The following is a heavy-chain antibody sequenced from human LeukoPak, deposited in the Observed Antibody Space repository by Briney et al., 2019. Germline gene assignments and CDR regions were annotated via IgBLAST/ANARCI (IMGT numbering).Heavy chain of an antibody. CDR1: GGSISSYY. J-gene: IGHJ3*02. D-gene: IGHD3-10*01. Sequence: PSETLSLTCTVSGGSISSYYWSWIRQPPGKGLEWIGYIYYSGSTNYNPSLKSRVTISVDTSKNQFSLKLSSVTAADTAVYYCARGAADLYGSGSYYPLLDAFDIWGQGTMVTVSS. CDR2: IYYSGST. CDR3: ARGAADLYGSGSYYPLLDAFDI. V-gene: IGHV4-59*01.